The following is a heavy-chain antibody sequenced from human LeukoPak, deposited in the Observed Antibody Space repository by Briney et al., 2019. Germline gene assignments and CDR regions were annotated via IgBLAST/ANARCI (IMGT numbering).Heavy chain of an antibody. J-gene: IGHJ5*02. Sequence: PSETLSLTCTVSGGSISSSSYYWGWIRQPPGKGLERIGSIYYSGSTYYNPSLKGRFTISVDTSKNQFSLKLSSVTAADTAVYYCARDGYCSSTSCRDGGWFDPWGQGTLVTVSS. D-gene: IGHD2-2*01. CDR3: ARDGYCSSTSCRDGGWFDP. CDR2: IYYSGST. CDR1: GGSISSSSYY. V-gene: IGHV4-39*02.